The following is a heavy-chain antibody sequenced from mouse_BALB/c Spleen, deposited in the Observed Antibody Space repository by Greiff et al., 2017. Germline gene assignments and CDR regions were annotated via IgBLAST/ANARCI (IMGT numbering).Heavy chain of an antibody. CDR2: IYWDDDK. J-gene: IGHJ2*01. V-gene: IGHV8-12*01. CDR3: ARRAFYYFDY. Sequence: QVTLKVSGPGILQPSQTLSLTCSFSGFSLSTSGMGVSWIRQPSGKGLEWLAHIYWDDDKRYNPSLKSRLTISKDTSRNQVFLKITSVDTADTATYYCARRAFYYFDYWGQGTTLTVSS. CDR1: GFSLSTSGMG.